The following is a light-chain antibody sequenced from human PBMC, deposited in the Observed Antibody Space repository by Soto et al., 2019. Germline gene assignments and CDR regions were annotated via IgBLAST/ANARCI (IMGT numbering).Light chain of an antibody. V-gene: IGKV1-9*01. CDR3: HQLNTYALN. J-gene: IGKJ3*01. Sequence: DVQLTQSPSFLSASVGDRVTITCRASQGINNYLAWYQQKPGSAPRLLIHVASTLHSGVPSRFSGSGSGTEFTLTISNLQPEDFATYYCHQLNTYALNFCPGTKVDI. CDR2: VAS. CDR1: QGINNY.